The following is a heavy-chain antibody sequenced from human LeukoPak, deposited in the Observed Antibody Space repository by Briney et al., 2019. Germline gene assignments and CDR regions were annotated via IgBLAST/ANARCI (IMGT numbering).Heavy chain of an antibody. CDR1: GFTFSSYA. CDR3: ARGDIVVVVAANHVPLGGFDY. CDR2: ISGSGGST. D-gene: IGHD2-15*01. J-gene: IGHJ4*02. Sequence: PGGSLRLSCAASGFTFSSYAMTWVRQAPGKGLEWVSSISGSGGSTYYADSVKGRFTISRDNSKNTLYLQMNSLRAEDTAVYYCARGDIVVVVAANHVPLGGFDYWGQGTLVTVSS. V-gene: IGHV3-23*01.